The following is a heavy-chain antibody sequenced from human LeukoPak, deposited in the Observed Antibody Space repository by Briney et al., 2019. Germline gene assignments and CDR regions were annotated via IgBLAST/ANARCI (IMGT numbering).Heavy chain of an antibody. D-gene: IGHD4-17*01. CDR1: GFTFSDYY. CDR2: ISSSGSTI. V-gene: IGHV3-11*01. Sequence: GGSLRLSCAASGFTFSDYYMSWIRQAPGKGLEWVSYISSSGSTIYYADSVKGRFTISRDNAKNSLYLQINSLRAEDTAVYYCARVSGDLSYWYFDLWGRGTLVTVSS. CDR3: ARVSGDLSYWYFDL. J-gene: IGHJ2*01.